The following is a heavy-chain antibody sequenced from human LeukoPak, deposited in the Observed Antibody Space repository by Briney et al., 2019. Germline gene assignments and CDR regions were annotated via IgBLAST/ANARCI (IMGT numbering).Heavy chain of an antibody. CDR1: GGSISSSSYY. CDR3: ARHRGGFGVNYNWFDP. CDR2: IYYSGST. D-gene: IGHD3-10*01. J-gene: IGHJ5*02. Sequence: SETLSLTCTVSGGSISSSSYYWGWIRQPPGKGLEWIGSIYYSGSTYYNPSLKSRVTISVDTSKNQSSLKLSSVTAADTAVYYCARHRGGFGVNYNWFDPWGQGTLVTVSS. V-gene: IGHV4-39*01.